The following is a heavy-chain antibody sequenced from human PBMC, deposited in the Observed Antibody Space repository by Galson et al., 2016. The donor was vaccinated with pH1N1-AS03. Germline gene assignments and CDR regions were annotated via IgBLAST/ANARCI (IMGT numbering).Heavy chain of an antibody. CDR2: VSYDGSNK. V-gene: IGHV3-30*01. CDR1: GFTLGHYG. J-gene: IGHJ5*02. CDR3: ARESRGVGAIEVGFDP. Sequence: SLRLSCAASGFTLGHYGMHWVRQAPGKGLECVAVVSYDGSNKYYGDSVKGRFTISRDNSKNTLFLQVNGLRPEDTGVYYCARESRGVGAIEVGFDPWGQGTLVTVSS. D-gene: IGHD1-26*01.